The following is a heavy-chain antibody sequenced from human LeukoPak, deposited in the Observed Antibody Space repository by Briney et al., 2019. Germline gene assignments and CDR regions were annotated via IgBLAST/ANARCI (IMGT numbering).Heavy chain of an antibody. CDR3: AKDRSYGDYGETRGAFDI. V-gene: IGHV3-23*01. CDR2: ISGTGSST. J-gene: IGHJ3*02. CDR1: GFTFSSYA. Sequence: GGSLRLSCAASGFTFSSYAVGWVRQAPGKGLEWVSTISGTGSSTYYADSVKGWFTISRDSSKNTLYLQMNSLRAEDTAVYYCAKDRSYGDYGETRGAFDIWGQGTMVTVSS. D-gene: IGHD4-17*01.